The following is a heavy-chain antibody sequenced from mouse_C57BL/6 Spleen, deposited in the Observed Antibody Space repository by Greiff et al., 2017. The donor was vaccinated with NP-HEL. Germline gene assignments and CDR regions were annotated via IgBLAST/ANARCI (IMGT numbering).Heavy chain of an antibody. CDR3: ARQTGYGNYDY. CDR2: ISSGGSYT. Sequence: EVMLVESGGDLVKPGGSLKLSCAASGFTFSSYGMSWVRQTPDKRLEWVATISSGGSYTYYPDSVKGRFTISRDNAKNTLYLQMSSLKSEDTAMYYCARQTGYGNYDYWGQGTTLTVSS. CDR1: GFTFSSYG. D-gene: IGHD2-10*02. V-gene: IGHV5-6*01. J-gene: IGHJ2*01.